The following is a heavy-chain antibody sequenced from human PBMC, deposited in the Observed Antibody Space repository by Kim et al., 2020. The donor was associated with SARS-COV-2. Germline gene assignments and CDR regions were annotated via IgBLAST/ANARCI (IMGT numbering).Heavy chain of an antibody. V-gene: IGHV4-59*08. J-gene: IGHJ4*02. D-gene: IGHD2-15*01. Sequence: KSRVTISVDTSKNQFSLKLSSGTAADTAVYYCARHSEDCSGGSCYLGFDYWGQGTLVTVSS. CDR3: ARHSEDCSGGSCYLGFDY.